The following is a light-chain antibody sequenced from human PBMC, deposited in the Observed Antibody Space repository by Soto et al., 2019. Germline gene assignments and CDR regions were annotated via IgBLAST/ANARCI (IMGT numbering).Light chain of an antibody. CDR2: DAS. CDR3: QQRYKWPPV. CDR1: QSLSSY. Sequence: EIVLTQSPATLSLSPGEGATLSCRASQSLSSYLAWYQHKPGQAPRLLIYDASKRATGIPARFSGSGSGTDFTLTISSLETEDFAVYYCQQRYKWPPVFGRGTRLEIK. V-gene: IGKV3-11*01. J-gene: IGKJ5*01.